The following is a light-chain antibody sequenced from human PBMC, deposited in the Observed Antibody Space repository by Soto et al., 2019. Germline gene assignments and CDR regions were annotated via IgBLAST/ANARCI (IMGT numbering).Light chain of an antibody. CDR3: QQYNSWWT. CDR1: QSITTY. CDR2: KAS. V-gene: IGKV1-5*03. Sequence: DIQMTQSPSTLSASVGDRVTITCRASQSITTYLNWYRQKPGKAPKLLIYKASTLKSGVPSRFSGSGSGTEFTLTISSLQPDDFATYYCQQYNSWWTFGQGTKVDI. J-gene: IGKJ1*01.